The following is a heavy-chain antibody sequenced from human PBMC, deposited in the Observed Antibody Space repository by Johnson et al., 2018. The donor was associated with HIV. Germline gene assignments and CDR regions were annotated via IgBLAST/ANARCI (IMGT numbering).Heavy chain of an antibody. CDR3: AGRELDAFDI. CDR2: ISGSGGSR. V-gene: IGHV3-23*04. Sequence: VQLVESGGGVVQPGRSLRLSCAASGFTFSSYPMHWVRQGPGKGLEWVSAISGSGGSRYYADSVKGRFTISRDNSKNTLYLQMNSLRAEDTAVYYCAGRELDAFDIWGQGTMVTVSS. D-gene: IGHD1-26*01. CDR1: GFTFSSYP. J-gene: IGHJ3*02.